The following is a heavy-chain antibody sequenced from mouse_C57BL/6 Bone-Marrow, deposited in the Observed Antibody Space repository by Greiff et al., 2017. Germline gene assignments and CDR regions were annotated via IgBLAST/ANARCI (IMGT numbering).Heavy chain of an antibody. Sequence: VQLQQSGAELVRPGASVTLSCKASGYTFTDYEMHWVKQTPVHGLEWIGAIDPDTGGTAYNQKFKGKAILTVDKSSSTAYMELRSRTSEDSAVYYWTTGAGLDYWGQGTTLTVSS. CDR3: TTGAGLDY. CDR1: GYTFTDYE. J-gene: IGHJ2*01. D-gene: IGHD4-1*01. CDR2: IDPDTGGT. V-gene: IGHV1-15*01.